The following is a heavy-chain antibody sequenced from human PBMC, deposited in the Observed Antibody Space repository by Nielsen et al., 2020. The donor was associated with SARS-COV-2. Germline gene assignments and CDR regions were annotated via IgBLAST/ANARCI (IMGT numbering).Heavy chain of an antibody. V-gene: IGHV1-46*01. Sequence: ASVKVSCKASGYTFTSNGISWVRQAPGQGLEWMGIINPSGGSTSYAQKFQGRVTMTRDTSTSTVYMDLSSLRSEDTAVYYCARGGGMTGYSGHMDVWGKGTTVTVSS. D-gene: IGHD3-9*01. CDR3: ARGGGMTGYSGHMDV. CDR2: INPSGGST. CDR1: GYTFTSNG. J-gene: IGHJ6*03.